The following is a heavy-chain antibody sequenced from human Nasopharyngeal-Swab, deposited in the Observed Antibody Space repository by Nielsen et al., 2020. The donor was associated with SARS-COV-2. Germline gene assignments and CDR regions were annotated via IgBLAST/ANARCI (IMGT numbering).Heavy chain of an antibody. CDR3: ARLGYGDSNWFDP. D-gene: IGHD4-17*01. J-gene: IGHJ5*02. CDR2: IYYSGSN. Sequence: WIRQPPGKGLEWVGSIYYSGSNYYTPSLKSRVTISVDTSKNQFFLKLSYVTAADTAVYYCARLGYGDSNWFDPWGQGTLVTVSS. V-gene: IGHV4-39*01.